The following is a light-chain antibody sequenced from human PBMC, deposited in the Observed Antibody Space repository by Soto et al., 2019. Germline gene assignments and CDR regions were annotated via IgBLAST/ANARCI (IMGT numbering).Light chain of an antibody. J-gene: IGLJ2*01. CDR1: SSDVGGYNY. V-gene: IGLV2-14*01. CDR3: RSYRNSPTAVV. CDR2: DVS. Sequence: QSALTQPASVSGSPGQSITISCTGTSSDVGGYNYVSWYQQEPGKAPKLIFYDVSKRPSGVSNRFSGSKSGNTASLTISGLQAEDEADYYCRSYRNSPTAVVFGGGTKLTVL.